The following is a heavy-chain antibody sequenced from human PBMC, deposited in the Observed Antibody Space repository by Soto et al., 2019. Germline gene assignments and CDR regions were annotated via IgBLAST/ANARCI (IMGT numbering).Heavy chain of an antibody. V-gene: IGHV3-23*04. J-gene: IGHJ4*02. D-gene: IGHD1-26*01. CDR2: ISDSGGTS. Sequence: EVQLVDSGGGLVQPGGSLRLSCAASGCIFSNDVMSWVRQAPGKGLEWVSSISDSGGTSYYADSVKGRFTISRDNSKNTLYLQMNSLRAEDTAIYYCAKRPRALLTFDYWGQGTLVTVSS. CDR1: GCIFSNDV. CDR3: AKRPRALLTFDY.